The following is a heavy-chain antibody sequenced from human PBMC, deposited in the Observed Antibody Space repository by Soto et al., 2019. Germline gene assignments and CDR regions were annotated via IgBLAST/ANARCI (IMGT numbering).Heavy chain of an antibody. CDR1: GGSVSSGSYY. V-gene: IGHV4-61*01. D-gene: IGHD3-16*01. CDR3: ARVPQAYVDGMDV. CDR2: IHYTGST. Sequence: SETLSLTCTVSGGSVSSGSYYWSWMRQPPGKGLEWIGSIHYTGSTNYNPSLKSRVTMSVDTSKNQFSLKLISVTAAADTAVYYCARVPQAYVDGMDVWGQGTTVTVSS. J-gene: IGHJ6*02.